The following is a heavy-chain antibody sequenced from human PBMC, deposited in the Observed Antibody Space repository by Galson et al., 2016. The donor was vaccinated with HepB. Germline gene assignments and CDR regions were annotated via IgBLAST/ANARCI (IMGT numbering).Heavy chain of an antibody. D-gene: IGHD1-1*01. J-gene: IGHJ3*02. CDR1: GYTFTRFY. V-gene: IGHV1-46*01. CDR3: ARTETGIPSDAFDI. CDR2: IKPSDGST. Sequence: SVKVSCKASGYTFTRFYMHWVRQAPGQGLEWMGLIKPSDGSTGYARDFQGRVRVTMTKGTSTSTVYMELSSLRSEDTAVYYCARTETGIPSDAFDIWGQGTMVTVSS.